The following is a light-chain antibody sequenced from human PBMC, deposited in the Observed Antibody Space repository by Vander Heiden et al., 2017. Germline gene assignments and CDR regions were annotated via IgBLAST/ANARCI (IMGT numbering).Light chain of an antibody. Sequence: DIQMTQSPSSLSASVGDRVTITCRASQSISSNLNWYQQKPGKGPKLLIYAAFTFQSGVPSRFSGSGSGTDFTLTSSRLQPEDLGTYYWQQSYSGFTFGPGTKVNIK. J-gene: IGKJ3*01. CDR3: QQSYSGFT. CDR2: AAF. V-gene: IGKV1-39*01. CDR1: QSISSN.